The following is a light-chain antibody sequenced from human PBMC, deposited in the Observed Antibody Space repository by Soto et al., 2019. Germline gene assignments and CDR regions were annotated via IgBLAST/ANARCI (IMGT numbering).Light chain of an antibody. CDR1: SSDVVRYNF. CDR3: SSLAADYNNHYV. V-gene: IGLV2-8*01. J-gene: IGLJ1*01. Sequence: QSALTQPPSASGSPGQSVTISCTGTSSDVVRYNFVSWYQQHPGKAPKLMIFEVTKRPSGVPDRFSGSKSGNTASLTVSGLQAEDEADYYCSSLAADYNNHYVXGTGTKVTVL. CDR2: EVT.